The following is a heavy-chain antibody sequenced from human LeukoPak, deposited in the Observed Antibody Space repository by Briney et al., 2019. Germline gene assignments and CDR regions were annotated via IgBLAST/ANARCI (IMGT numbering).Heavy chain of an antibody. Sequence: SQTLFLTCTVSGGSISSGGYYWSWIRQHPGKGLEWIGYIYYSGSTYYNPSLKSRVTISVDTSKNQFSLKLSSVTAADTAVYYCARDMARGFRGYYYGMDVWGQGTTVTVSS. CDR2: IYYSGST. D-gene: IGHD3-10*01. CDR1: GGSISSGGYY. J-gene: IGHJ6*02. CDR3: ARDMARGFRGYYYGMDV. V-gene: IGHV4-31*03.